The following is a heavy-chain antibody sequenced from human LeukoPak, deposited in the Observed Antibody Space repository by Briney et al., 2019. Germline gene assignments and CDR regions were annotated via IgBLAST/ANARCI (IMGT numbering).Heavy chain of an antibody. CDR1: GYTFTGYY. CDR2: IIPILGIA. Sequence: ASVKVSCKASGYTFTGYYMHWVRQAPGQGLEWMGRIIPILGIANYAQKFQGRVTITADKSTSTAYMELSSLRSEDTAVYYCASNRYGDYVGYFDYWGQGTLVTVSS. V-gene: IGHV1-69*02. D-gene: IGHD4-17*01. J-gene: IGHJ4*02. CDR3: ASNRYGDYVGYFDY.